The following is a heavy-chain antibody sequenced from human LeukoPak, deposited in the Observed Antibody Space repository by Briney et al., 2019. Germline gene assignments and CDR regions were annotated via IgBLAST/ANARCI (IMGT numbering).Heavy chain of an antibody. Sequence: SETLSLTCTVSGGSISSYYWSWIRQPPGKGLEWIGYIYYSGSTNYNPSLKSRVTISVDTSKNQFSLKLSSVTAADTAVYYCARDIGSHYYGSGSYYNSYYFDYWGQGTLVTVSS. V-gene: IGHV4-59*01. J-gene: IGHJ4*02. D-gene: IGHD3-10*01. CDR1: GGSISSYY. CDR2: IYYSGST. CDR3: ARDIGSHYYGSGSYYNSYYFDY.